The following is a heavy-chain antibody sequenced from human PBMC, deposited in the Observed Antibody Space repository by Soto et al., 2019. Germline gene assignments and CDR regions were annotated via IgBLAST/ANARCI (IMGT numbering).Heavy chain of an antibody. D-gene: IGHD1-26*01. V-gene: IGHV1-69*13. CDR2: IIPIFGTA. J-gene: IGHJ5*02. CDR3: ARAIVVPTTTGWLDP. CDR1: GGTFSRYA. Sequence: SVKVSCKASGGTFSRYAISWVRQAPGQGLEWMGGIIPIFGTANYAQKFQGRVTITADESTSTAYMELSSLRFEDTAVYYCARAIVVPTTTGWLDPWGQGTLVTVSS.